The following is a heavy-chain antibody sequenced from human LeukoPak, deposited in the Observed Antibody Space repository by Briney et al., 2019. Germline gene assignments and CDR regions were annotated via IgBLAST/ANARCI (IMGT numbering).Heavy chain of an antibody. Sequence: PSETLSLTCTVSSGSISSYYWSWIRQPPGKGLEWIGYIYYSGSTNYNPSLKSRVTISVDTSKNQFSLKLSSVTAADTAVYYCAREGGGDYDFWSGYYTNWFDPWGQGTLVTVSS. CDR1: SGSISSYY. V-gene: IGHV4-59*01. CDR3: AREGGGDYDFWSGYYTNWFDP. CDR2: IYYSGST. J-gene: IGHJ5*02. D-gene: IGHD3-3*01.